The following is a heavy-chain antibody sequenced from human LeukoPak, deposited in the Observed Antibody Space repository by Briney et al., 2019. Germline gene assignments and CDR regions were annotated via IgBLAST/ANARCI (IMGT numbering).Heavy chain of an antibody. CDR1: GGSISSGSYY. V-gene: IGHV4-30-4*01. Sequence: PSQTLSLTCTVSGGSISSGSYYWSWIRQPPGKGLEWIGYIYYSGSTYYNPSLKSRVTISVDTSKNQFSLKLSSVTAADTAVYYCATADYYDSRASGYWGQGTLVTVSS. J-gene: IGHJ4*02. CDR2: IYYSGST. CDR3: ATADYYDSRASGY. D-gene: IGHD3-22*01.